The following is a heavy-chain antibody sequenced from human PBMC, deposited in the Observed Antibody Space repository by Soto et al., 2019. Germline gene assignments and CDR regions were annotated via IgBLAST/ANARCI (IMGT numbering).Heavy chain of an antibody. D-gene: IGHD3-3*01. V-gene: IGHV1-24*01. J-gene: IGHJ3*02. CDR1: GYTLTELS. CDR2: FDPEDGET. Sequence: QVQLVQSGAEVKKPGASVKVSCKVSGYTLTELSMHWVRQAPGKGLEWMGGFDPEDGETIYAQKFQGRVTMNEDTSTDTAYMELSSLRSEDTAVYYCAATRRGYYRNAFDIWGQGTMVTVSS. CDR3: AATRRGYYRNAFDI.